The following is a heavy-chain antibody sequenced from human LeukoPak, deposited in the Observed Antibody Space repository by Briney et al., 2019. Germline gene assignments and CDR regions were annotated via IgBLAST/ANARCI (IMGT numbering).Heavy chain of an antibody. CDR1: GFTVSTNY. V-gene: IGHV3-53*01. D-gene: IGHD1-26*01. Sequence: GGSLRLSCAASGFTVSTNYMCWVRQAPGKGLEWVSVIYIDGRTYYADSVEGRFTISRDTSKNTVYLQMNSLRAEDTAVYYCARALVVGDYYYYGMDVWGQGTTVTVSS. CDR2: IYIDGRT. J-gene: IGHJ6*02. CDR3: ARALVVGDYYYYGMDV.